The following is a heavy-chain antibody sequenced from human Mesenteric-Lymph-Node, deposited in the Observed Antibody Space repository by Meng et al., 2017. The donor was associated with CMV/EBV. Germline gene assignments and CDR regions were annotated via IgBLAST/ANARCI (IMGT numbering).Heavy chain of an antibody. Sequence: GESLKISCAASGFTFSSYWMSWVRQAPGKGLEWVANIKQDGSEKYYVDSVKGRFTISRDNAKNSLSLQMNSLRAEDTAVYYCARGLGTPPGYYYYYGMDVWGQGTTVTVSS. J-gene: IGHJ6*02. CDR3: ARGLGTPPGYYYYYGMDV. CDR2: IKQDGSEK. CDR1: GFTFSSYW. V-gene: IGHV3-7*01. D-gene: IGHD1-1*01.